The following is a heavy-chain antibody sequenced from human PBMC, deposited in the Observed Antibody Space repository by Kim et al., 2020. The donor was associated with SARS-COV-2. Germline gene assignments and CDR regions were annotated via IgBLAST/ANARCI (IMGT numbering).Heavy chain of an antibody. J-gene: IGHJ4*02. CDR3: AREGPGWDFDY. Sequence: TIYYADSVRGRFTVYRDNAKNSLYLQMKGLRDEDTAVYYCAREGPGWDFDYWGQGTPVTVSS. D-gene: IGHD1-26*01. CDR2: TI. V-gene: IGHV3-48*02.